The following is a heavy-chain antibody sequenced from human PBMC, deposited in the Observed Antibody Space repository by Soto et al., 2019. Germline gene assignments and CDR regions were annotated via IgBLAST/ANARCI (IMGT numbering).Heavy chain of an antibody. J-gene: IGHJ4*02. V-gene: IGHV3-21*01. CDR1: GFAFSSYS. CDR2: ISSSSSYI. Sequence: PGGSLRLSCAASGFAFSSYSMNWVRQAPGKGLEWVSSISSSSSYIYYADSVKGRFTISRDNAKNTLYLQMNSLRAEDTAVYYCARAVAAAGSHWGQGTLVTVSS. D-gene: IGHD6-13*01. CDR3: ARAVAAAGSH.